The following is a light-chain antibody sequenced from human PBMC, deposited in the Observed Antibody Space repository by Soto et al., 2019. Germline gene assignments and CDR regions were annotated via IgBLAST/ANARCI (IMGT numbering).Light chain of an antibody. V-gene: IGKV2-28*01. CDR1: QSLLHTNGYTY. J-gene: IGKJ1*01. Sequence: DIVMTQSPLSPPVTPGEPASISCRSSQSLLHTNGYTYLDWYLQRPGQSPQLLIYLGSFRATGIPARFSGSGSGTEFTLSIGSLQSEDFAVYYCQQYNDWPPTFGQGTKVDIK. CDR3: QQYNDWPPT. CDR2: LGS.